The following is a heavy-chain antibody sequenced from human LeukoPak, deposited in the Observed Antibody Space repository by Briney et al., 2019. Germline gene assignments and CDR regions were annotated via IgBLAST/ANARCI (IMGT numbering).Heavy chain of an antibody. V-gene: IGHV3-21*01. CDR3: ARDRRDGYNDY. J-gene: IGHJ4*02. D-gene: IGHD5-24*01. Sequence: GGSLRLSCAASGFTFSSYSMNWVRQAPGKGLEWVSSISSSSSYIYYADSVKGRFTISRDDAKNSLYLQMNSLRAEDTAVYYCARDRRDGYNDYWGQGTLVTVSS. CDR1: GFTFSSYS. CDR2: ISSSSSYI.